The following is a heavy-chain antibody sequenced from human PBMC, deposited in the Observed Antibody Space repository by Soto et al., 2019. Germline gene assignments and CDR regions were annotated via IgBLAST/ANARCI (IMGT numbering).Heavy chain of an antibody. V-gene: IGHV4-30-2*01. J-gene: IGHJ1*01. CDR2: IYHSGST. Sequence: SETLSLTCAVSGGSISSGGYSWSWIRQPPGKGLEWIGYIYHSGSTYYNPSLKSRVTISVDRSKNQFSLKLSSVTAADTAVYYCARDAPYSGSFFQHWGQGTLVTVPS. D-gene: IGHD1-26*01. CDR3: ARDAPYSGSFFQH. CDR1: GGSISSGGYS.